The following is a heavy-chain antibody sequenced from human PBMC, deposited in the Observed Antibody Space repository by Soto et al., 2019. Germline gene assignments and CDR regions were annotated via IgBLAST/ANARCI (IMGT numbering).Heavy chain of an antibody. Sequence: QVQLQESGPGLVKPSQTLSLTCSVSVVSINSGGYYWSWIRHHPGKGLEWIGYIYYTWHTFYHASLKSRVAMSLDTSKNQFSLKLSSVTAADTAVYYCARGSQLERDALDIWGQGTMVTVSS. CDR1: VVSINSGGYY. CDR3: ARGSQLERDALDI. D-gene: IGHD1-1*01. J-gene: IGHJ3*02. CDR2: IYYTWHT. V-gene: IGHV4-31*03.